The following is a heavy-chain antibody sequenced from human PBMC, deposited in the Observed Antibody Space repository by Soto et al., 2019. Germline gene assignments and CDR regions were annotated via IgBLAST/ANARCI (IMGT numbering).Heavy chain of an antibody. CDR2: VSYTGTT. J-gene: IGHJ5*02. CDR1: GGSISSGGYY. V-gene: IGHV4-39*02. D-gene: IGHD5-18*01. Sequence: SETLSLTCTVSGGSISSGGYYWGWVRQPPGKGLEWIGCVSYTGTTYYNPSLKSRVITSVDTSKNQFSLKLSSVTAADTAVYYCARDMRPWDTNWFDPWGQGTLVTVSS. CDR3: ARDMRPWDTNWFDP.